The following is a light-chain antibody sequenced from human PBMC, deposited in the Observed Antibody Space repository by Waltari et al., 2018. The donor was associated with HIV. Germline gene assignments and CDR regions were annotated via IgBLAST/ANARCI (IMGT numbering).Light chain of an antibody. J-gene: IGLJ2*01. Sequence: SALPHPPPPSGSPGQPAPIPCTGPSSAVGAYNYFSWYQQHPGKAPKLMISEVSERPSGVPDRFSGSKSGNTASLTVSGLQVEDEADYYCTSYAGNNLVFGGGTKMTVL. CDR3: TSYAGNNLV. CDR2: EVS. V-gene: IGLV2-8*01. CDR1: SSAVGAYNY.